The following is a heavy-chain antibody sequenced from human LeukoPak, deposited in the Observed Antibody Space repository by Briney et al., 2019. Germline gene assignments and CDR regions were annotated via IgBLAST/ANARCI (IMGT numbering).Heavy chain of an antibody. D-gene: IGHD2-15*01. CDR1: GFTFSSYG. Sequence: GGSLRLSCAASGFTFSSYGMHWVRQAPGKGLGWVAVISYDGSNKYYADSVKGRFTISRDNSKNTLYLQMNSLRAEDTAVYYCAKDGSGRYCTGGSCSSYYYGMDVWGQGTTVTVSS. CDR2: ISYDGSNK. V-gene: IGHV3-30*18. CDR3: AKDGSGRYCTGGSCSSYYYGMDV. J-gene: IGHJ6*02.